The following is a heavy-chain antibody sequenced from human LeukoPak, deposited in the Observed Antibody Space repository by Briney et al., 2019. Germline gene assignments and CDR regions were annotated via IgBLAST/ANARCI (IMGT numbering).Heavy chain of an antibody. CDR2: INHSGST. D-gene: IGHD4-17*01. J-gene: IGHJ6*03. V-gene: IGHV4-34*01. CDR3: ARTDYGDYYYYYMDV. CDR1: GGSFSGYY. Sequence: PSETLSLTCAVYGGSFSGYYWSWIRQPPGKGLEWIGEINHSGSTNYNPSLKSRVTISVDTSKNQFSLKLSSVTAADTAVYYCARTDYGDYYYYYMDVWGKGTTVTVSS.